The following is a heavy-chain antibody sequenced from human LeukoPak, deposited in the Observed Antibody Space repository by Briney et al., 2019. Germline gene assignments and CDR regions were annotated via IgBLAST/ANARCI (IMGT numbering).Heavy chain of an antibody. D-gene: IGHD3-16*02. Sequence: GGSLRLSCAASGFTFSTYWMHWVRQAPGKGLVWVSRINSDGSTTNYADSVKGRFTISRDNAKNTLYLQLNSLRAEDTAVYYCAKVNEYYDYVWGSYRDYYMDVWGKGTTVTISS. CDR2: INSDGSTT. J-gene: IGHJ6*03. V-gene: IGHV3-74*01. CDR3: AKVNEYYDYVWGSYRDYYMDV. CDR1: GFTFSTYW.